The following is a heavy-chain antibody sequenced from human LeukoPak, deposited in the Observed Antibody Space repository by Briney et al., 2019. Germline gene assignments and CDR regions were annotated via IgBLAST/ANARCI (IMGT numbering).Heavy chain of an antibody. CDR3: ARSKTYYDILTGYEGYYYMDV. J-gene: IGHJ6*03. CDR2: IYYSGST. V-gene: IGHV4-39*07. D-gene: IGHD3-9*01. Sequence: PSETLSLTCTVSGGSISSSSYYWGWIRQPPGKGLEWIGSIYYSGSTYYNPSLKSRVTISVDTSKNQFSLKLSSVTAADTAVYYCARSKTYYDILTGYEGYYYMDVWGKGTTVTISS. CDR1: GGSISSSSYY.